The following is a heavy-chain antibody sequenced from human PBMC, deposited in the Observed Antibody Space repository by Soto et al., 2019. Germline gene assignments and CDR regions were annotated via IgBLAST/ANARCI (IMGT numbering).Heavy chain of an antibody. V-gene: IGHV3-9*01. CDR1: GFIFDDYA. CDR3: ARGTAVTTLPVFEL. Sequence: EVQLVQSGGGLVQPGRSLSLSCAASGFIFDDYAMHCVRQAPGKGLEWVSSVSWDSRSIAYAGSVQCRFTLSGDNAKNSLSLQMNSLTTEDAAFYYCARGTAVTTLPVFELWGQGTIVTVYS. J-gene: IGHJ3*01. CDR2: VSWDSRSI. D-gene: IGHD4-17*01.